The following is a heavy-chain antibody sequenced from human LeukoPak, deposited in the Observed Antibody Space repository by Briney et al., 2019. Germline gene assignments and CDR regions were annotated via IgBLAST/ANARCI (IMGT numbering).Heavy chain of an antibody. V-gene: IGHV4-4*02. J-gene: IGHJ6*02. Sequence: SETLSLTCAVSGGSLSSSNWWSWVRQPPAKGLEWIGEIYHSGSTNYNPSLKSRVTISVDKSKNQFSLKLSSVTAADTAVYYCARDSRHGDFYYYGMDVWGQGTTVTVSS. D-gene: IGHD4-17*01. CDR2: IYHSGST. CDR1: GGSLSSSNW. CDR3: ARDSRHGDFYYYGMDV.